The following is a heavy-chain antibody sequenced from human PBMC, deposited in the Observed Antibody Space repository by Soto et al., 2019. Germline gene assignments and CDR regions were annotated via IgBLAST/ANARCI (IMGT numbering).Heavy chain of an antibody. Sequence: GASVKVSCKASGYTFTSDDINWVRQATGQGLEWMGWMNPNSGNTGYAQKFQGRVTMTRNTSISTAYMELSSLRSEDTAVYYCARGGGGGVVVPAAWDPPEPNWFDPWGQGTLVTVSS. CDR1: GYTFTSDD. V-gene: IGHV1-8*01. CDR2: MNPNSGNT. CDR3: ARGGGGGVVVPAAWDPPEPNWFDP. J-gene: IGHJ5*02. D-gene: IGHD2-2*01.